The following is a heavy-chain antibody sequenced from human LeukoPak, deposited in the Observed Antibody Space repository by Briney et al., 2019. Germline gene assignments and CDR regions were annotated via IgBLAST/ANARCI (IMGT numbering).Heavy chain of an antibody. Sequence: PGGSLRLPCAASGFTVSSNYMSWVRQAPGKGLEWVSVIYSGTGTYYADSVKGRFTISRDNSKNTLYLQMNSLRAEDTAVYYCARQPTVSAYYFDYWGQGTLVTVSS. V-gene: IGHV3-53*01. CDR3: ARQPTVSAYYFDY. CDR2: IYSGTGT. J-gene: IGHJ4*02. CDR1: GFTVSSNY. D-gene: IGHD1-14*01.